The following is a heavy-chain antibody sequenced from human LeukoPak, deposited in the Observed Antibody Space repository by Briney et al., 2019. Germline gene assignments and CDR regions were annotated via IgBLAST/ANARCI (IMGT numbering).Heavy chain of an antibody. CDR1: GFTFSSYS. CDR3: ARDKGSGPMGHY. Sequence: GGSLRLSCAASGFTFSSYSMNWVRQAPGKGLEWVSSISSSSSYIYYADSVKGRFTISRDNAKNSLYLQMNSLRAEDTAVYYCARDKGSGPMGHYWGQGTLVTVSS. D-gene: IGHD2-15*01. J-gene: IGHJ4*02. CDR2: ISSSSSYI. V-gene: IGHV3-21*04.